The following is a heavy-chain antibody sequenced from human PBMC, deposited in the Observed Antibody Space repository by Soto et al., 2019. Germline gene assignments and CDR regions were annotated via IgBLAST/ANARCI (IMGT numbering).Heavy chain of an antibody. V-gene: IGHV1-2*04. CDR2: INPNSGGT. CDR3: SGPYSSSSHDAFDI. Sequence: ASVKVSCKASGYTFTGYYMHWVRQAPGQGLEWMGWINPNSGGTNYAQKFQGWVTMTRDTSISTAYMELSRLRSDDTAVYYFSGPYSSSSHDAFDIWGQGTMVTVSS. J-gene: IGHJ3*02. CDR1: GYTFTGYY. D-gene: IGHD6-6*01.